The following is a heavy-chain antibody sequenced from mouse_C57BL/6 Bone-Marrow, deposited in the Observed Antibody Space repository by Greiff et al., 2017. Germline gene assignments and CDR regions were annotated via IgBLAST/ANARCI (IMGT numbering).Heavy chain of an antibody. CDR3: ASGGHSGGYYFDY. D-gene: IGHD1-1*02. J-gene: IGHJ2*01. V-gene: IGHV1-47*01. Sequence: VQLQQSGAELVKPGASVKMSCKASGFTFTTYPIQWMKQNHGKSLEWIGNFHPYNDDTKYNEKFKGKATLTVETSSSTVYLELSRLTSDDSAVYYCASGGHSGGYYFDYWGQGTTLTVSS. CDR2: FHPYNDDT. CDR1: GFTFTTYP.